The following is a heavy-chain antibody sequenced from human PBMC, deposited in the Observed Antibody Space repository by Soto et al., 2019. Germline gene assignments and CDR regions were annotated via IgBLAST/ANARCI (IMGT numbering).Heavy chain of an antibody. D-gene: IGHD6-13*01. CDR1: GVPFSSYG. CDR2: ISYDGSNK. V-gene: IGHV3-30*18. CDR3: AKDAAGAGTYGMDV. J-gene: IGHJ6*02. Sequence: GGSQRLSCAASGVPFSSYGMHWVRQAPGKGLEWVAVISYDGSNKYYADSVKGRFTISRDNSKNTLYLQMNSLRAEDTAVYYCAKDAAGAGTYGMDVWGQGTTVTVSS.